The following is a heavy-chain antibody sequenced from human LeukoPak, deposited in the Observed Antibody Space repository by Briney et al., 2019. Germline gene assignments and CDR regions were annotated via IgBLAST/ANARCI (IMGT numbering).Heavy chain of an antibody. Sequence: GGSLRLSCAASGFTFSSYWMSWVRQAPGKGLEWVANIKQDGSEKYYVDSVKGRFTISRDSSKNTLYLQMNSLRAEDAAVYYCAKAPVTTCSGAYCYPFDYWGQGTLVTVSS. CDR1: GFTFSSYW. CDR3: AKAPVTTCSGAYCYPFDY. V-gene: IGHV3-7*03. CDR2: IKQDGSEK. J-gene: IGHJ4*02. D-gene: IGHD2-15*01.